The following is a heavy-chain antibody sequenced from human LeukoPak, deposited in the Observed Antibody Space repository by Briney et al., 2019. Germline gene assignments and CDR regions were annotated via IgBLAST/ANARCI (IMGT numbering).Heavy chain of an antibody. CDR3: ARGGESRITMVRGGAYGV. CDR2: IYYSGST. V-gene: IGHV4-59*01. J-gene: IGHJ6*02. D-gene: IGHD3-10*01. CDR1: GGSISSYY. Sequence: SETLSLTCTVSGGSISSYYWSWIRQPPGKGLEWIGYIYYSGSTNYNPSLKSRVTISVDTSKNQFSLKLSSVTAADTAVYYCARGGESRITMVRGGAYGVWGQGTTVTVSS.